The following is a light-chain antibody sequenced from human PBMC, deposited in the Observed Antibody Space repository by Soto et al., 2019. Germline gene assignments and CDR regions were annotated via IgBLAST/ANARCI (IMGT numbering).Light chain of an antibody. CDR3: QQSYSTPWT. V-gene: IGKV3-20*01. CDR2: GVS. Sequence: DMVLTQSPVTLSLSPVERATLSCRASQSGSDSYLAWYQQKPGQPPRLLIYGVSSRGYGIPDRFSGSGSGTDFTLTISSLQPEDFATYYCQQSYSTPWTFGQGTKVDIK. J-gene: IGKJ1*01. CDR1: QSGSDSY.